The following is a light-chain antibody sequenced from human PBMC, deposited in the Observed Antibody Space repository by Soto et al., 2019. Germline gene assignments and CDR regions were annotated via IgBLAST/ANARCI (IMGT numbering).Light chain of an antibody. CDR1: SSDVGGYNY. CDR3: CSYAGSNNYV. CDR2: EVN. J-gene: IGLJ1*01. V-gene: IGLV2-8*01. Sequence: QSALTQPPSASGSPGQSVTISCTGTSSDVGGYNYVSWYQQHPGKAPKVMIYEVNKRPSGVPDRFSGSKSGNTASLTVSGLQAEDEADYYCCSYAGSNNYVFGPGTKVTV.